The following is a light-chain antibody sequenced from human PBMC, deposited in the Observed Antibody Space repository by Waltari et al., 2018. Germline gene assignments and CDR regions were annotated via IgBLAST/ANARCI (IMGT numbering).Light chain of an antibody. Sequence: DIQMTQSPSTLSASVGDRVTISCRASQSISSWLAWYQQKPGKAPKLLIYKASSLESGVPSRFSGSGSGTEFTLTISSLQPDDFATYYCQQYNSYPYTFGQGTKLEIK. V-gene: IGKV1-5*03. CDR1: QSISSW. CDR2: KAS. CDR3: QQYNSYPYT. J-gene: IGKJ2*01.